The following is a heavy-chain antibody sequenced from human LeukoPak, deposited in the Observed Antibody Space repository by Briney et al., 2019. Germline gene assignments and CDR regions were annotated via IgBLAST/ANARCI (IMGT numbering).Heavy chain of an antibody. CDR1: GYTFTGYH. CDR2: VNPYSGDT. D-gene: IGHD6-13*01. CDR3: ARDQGSLTRSWYTGY. V-gene: IGHV1-2*06. Sequence: ASVKVSCKASGYTFTGYHIHWVRQAPGQGLGWMGQVNPYSGDTNFAQKFQGRVTMTRDTSITTAYMDLSSLTPGDTAVYFCARDQGSLTRSWYTGYWGQGTQVTVSS. J-gene: IGHJ4*02.